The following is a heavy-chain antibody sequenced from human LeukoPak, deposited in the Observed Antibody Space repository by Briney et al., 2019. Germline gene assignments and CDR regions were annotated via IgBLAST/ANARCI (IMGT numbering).Heavy chain of an antibody. J-gene: IGHJ4*02. D-gene: IGHD3-3*01. V-gene: IGHV3-74*01. CDR2: INSDGSSA. CDR1: GFTFSTYW. Sequence: GGSLRLSCAASGFTFSTYWMHWVRQTPGKGLVWVSSINSDGSSASYANSVKGRFTISRDNAKNTLFLQMNSLRAEDTALYYCIRPSDEFWSGYPYFDYWGQGTLVTVSS. CDR3: IRPSDEFWSGYPYFDY.